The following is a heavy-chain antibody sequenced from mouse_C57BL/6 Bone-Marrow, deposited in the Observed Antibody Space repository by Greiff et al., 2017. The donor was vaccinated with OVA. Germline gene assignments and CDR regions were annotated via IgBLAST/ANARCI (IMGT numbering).Heavy chain of an antibody. J-gene: IGHJ4*01. D-gene: IGHD2-5*01. CDR1: GYSITSGYY. CDR2: ISYDGSN. Sequence: VQLKESGPGLVKPSQSLSLTCSVTGYSITSGYYWNWIRQFPGNKLEWMGYISYDGSNNYNPSLKNRISITRDTSKNQFFLKLNSVTTEDTATYYCASYSKDYAMDYWGQGTSVTVSS. V-gene: IGHV3-6*01. CDR3: ASYSKDYAMDY.